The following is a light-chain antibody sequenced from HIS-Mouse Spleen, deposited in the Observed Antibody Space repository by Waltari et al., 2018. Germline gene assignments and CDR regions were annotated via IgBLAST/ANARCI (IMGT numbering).Light chain of an antibody. CDR1: QDIRNY. Sequence: DIQMTQSPSSLSASVGDRVTITCQASQDIRNYLNWYQQKPGKAPKPLIYDASNLETGVPSRFSGSGSGTDFTFTISSLQPEDIATYYCQQYDNLPWTFGQGTKVEIK. CDR2: DAS. CDR3: QQYDNLPWT. J-gene: IGKJ1*01. V-gene: IGKV1-33*01.